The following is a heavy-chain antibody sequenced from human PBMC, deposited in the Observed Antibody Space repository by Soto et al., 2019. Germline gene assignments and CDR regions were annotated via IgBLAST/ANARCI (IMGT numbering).Heavy chain of an antibody. D-gene: IGHD3-3*01. CDR2: IKQDGSEK. CDR1: GFTFSSYW. CDR3: ARGAYYDFWSGLDAFDI. V-gene: IGHV3-7*01. J-gene: IGHJ3*02. Sequence: GSLRLSCAASGFTFSSYWMSWVRQAPGKGLEWVANIKQDGSEKYYVDSVKGRFTISRDNAKNSLYLQMNSLRAEDTAVYYCARGAYYDFWSGLDAFDIWGQGTMVTVSS.